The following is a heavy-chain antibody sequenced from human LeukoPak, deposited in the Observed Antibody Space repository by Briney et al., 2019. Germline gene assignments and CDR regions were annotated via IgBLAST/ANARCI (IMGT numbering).Heavy chain of an antibody. D-gene: IGHD3-3*01. Sequence: PGGSLRLSCAASGFTFSSYSVNWVRQAPGKGLEWVSSISSSSSYIYYADSVKGRFTISRDNAKNSLYLQMNSLRAEDTAVYYCARDGIHWGSGYYGETPPGYYMDVWGKGTTVTVSS. J-gene: IGHJ6*03. CDR2: ISSSSSYI. V-gene: IGHV3-21*01. CDR1: GFTFSSYS. CDR3: ARDGIHWGSGYYGETPPGYYMDV.